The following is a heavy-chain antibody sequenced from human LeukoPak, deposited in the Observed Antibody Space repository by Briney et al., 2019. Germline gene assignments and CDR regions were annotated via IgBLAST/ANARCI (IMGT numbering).Heavy chain of an antibody. Sequence: SETLSLTCTVSGGSSNNYYWSWIRQSAGKGLEWIGRIYTSGCTNYNPSLKSRVSMSVDTSKNQFSLRLRSVTAADTAVYYCARESGYYYDTSGYTFDYWGQGILVTVSS. CDR1: GGSSNNYY. D-gene: IGHD3-22*01. J-gene: IGHJ4*02. CDR2: IYTSGCT. V-gene: IGHV4-4*07. CDR3: ARESGYYYDTSGYTFDY.